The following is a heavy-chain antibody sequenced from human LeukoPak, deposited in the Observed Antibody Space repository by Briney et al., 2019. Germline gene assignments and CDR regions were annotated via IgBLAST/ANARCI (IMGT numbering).Heavy chain of an antibody. J-gene: IGHJ4*02. CDR3: ARDLWFGELSPSDY. D-gene: IGHD3-10*01. V-gene: IGHV3-23*01. CDR1: GFTFSNYA. Sequence: GGSLRLSCTASGFTFSNYAMSWVRQAPGKGLEWVSHISGSGDTTHYVDSVKGRFTISRDNSKNMLYLQMNSLRPEDTAVYYCARDLWFGELSPSDYWGQGTLVTVSS. CDR2: ISGSGDTT.